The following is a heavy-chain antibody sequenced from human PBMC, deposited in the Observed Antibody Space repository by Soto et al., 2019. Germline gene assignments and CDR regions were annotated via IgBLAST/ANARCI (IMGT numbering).Heavy chain of an antibody. CDR1: GDTFSSYS. Sequence: QAQLGQFGAEVKRPGSSVEVSRKASGDTFSSYSIRWVRQAPGQGLEWMGRIIPMVGTPNYAQKFQGRVTFSADKSTSTAYMVLNSLISDDTAVYYCATDGGSTSSSAYNYFMDVWGKGTPVTVSS. CDR2: IIPMVGTP. CDR3: ATDGGSTSSSAYNYFMDV. V-gene: IGHV1-69*08. D-gene: IGHD3-16*01. J-gene: IGHJ6*03.